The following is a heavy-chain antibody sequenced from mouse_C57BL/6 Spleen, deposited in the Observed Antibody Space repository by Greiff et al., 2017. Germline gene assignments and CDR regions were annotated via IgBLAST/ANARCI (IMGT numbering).Heavy chain of an antibody. CDR3: AINWDEYFDV. Sequence: VQLKESGAELVRPGTSVKMSCKASGYTFTNYWIGWAKQRPGHGLEWIGDIYPGGGYTNYNEKFKGKATLTADKSSSTAYMQFSSLTSEDSAIYYCAINWDEYFDVWGTGTTVTVSS. CDR2: IYPGGGYT. CDR1: GYTFTNYW. D-gene: IGHD4-1*01. V-gene: IGHV1-63*01. J-gene: IGHJ1*03.